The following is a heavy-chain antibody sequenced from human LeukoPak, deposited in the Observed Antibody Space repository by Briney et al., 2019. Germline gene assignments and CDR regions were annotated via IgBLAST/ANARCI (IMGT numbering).Heavy chain of an antibody. Sequence: PPETLSLTCAVYGGSFSGYYWSWIRQPPGKGLEWIGEINHSGSTNYNPSLKSRVTISVDTSKNQFSLKLSSVTAADTAVYYCARGPEYYYGSGSYYYYYYMDVWGKGTTVTVSS. D-gene: IGHD3-10*01. CDR3: ARGPEYYYGSGSYYYYYYMDV. J-gene: IGHJ6*03. CDR2: INHSGST. V-gene: IGHV4-34*01. CDR1: GGSFSGYY.